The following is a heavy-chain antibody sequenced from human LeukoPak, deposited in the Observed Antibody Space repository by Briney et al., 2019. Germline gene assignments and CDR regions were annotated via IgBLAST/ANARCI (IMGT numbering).Heavy chain of an antibody. D-gene: IGHD1-26*01. CDR1: GFTFSDYY. CDR3: ARVWELWTVFDY. CDR2: ISSSGSTI. Sequence: PGGSLRLSCAASGFTFSDYYMSWIRQAPGKGLEWVSYISSSGSTIYYADSVKGLFTISRDNAKNSLYLQMNSLRAEDTAVYYCARVWELWTVFDYWGQGTLVTVSS. V-gene: IGHV3-11*01. J-gene: IGHJ4*02.